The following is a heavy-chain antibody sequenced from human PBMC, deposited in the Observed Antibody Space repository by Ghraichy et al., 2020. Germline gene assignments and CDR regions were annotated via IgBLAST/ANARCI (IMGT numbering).Heavy chain of an antibody. CDR1: GGNFSNYA. J-gene: IGHJ4*02. D-gene: IGHD2-15*01. V-gene: IGHV1-69*06. CDR3: ARGGDCSSGACYSGAIDY. CDR2: IIPIFDTV. Sequence: SVKVSCKASGGNFSNYAINWVRQAPGQGLEWMGGIIPIFDTVNYAQKFLGRVTIIADKSTSTAYMDLSSLRFEDTAVYYCARGGDCSSGACYSGAIDYWGQGALVTVSS.